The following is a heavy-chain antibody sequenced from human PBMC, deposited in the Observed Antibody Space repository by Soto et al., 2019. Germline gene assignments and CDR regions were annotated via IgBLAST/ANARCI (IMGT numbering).Heavy chain of an antibody. Sequence: QVQLVQSGAEVKKPGSSVKVSCKASGGTFSSYAISWVRQAPGQGLEWMGGIIPIFGTANYAQKFQGRVTITADEYTSTAYMERSSLRSEDTAVYYCARDLYDILTGYTPNDSYYGMDVWGQGTTVTVSS. CDR3: ARDLYDILTGYTPNDSYYGMDV. CDR2: IIPIFGTA. J-gene: IGHJ6*02. CDR1: GGTFSSYA. D-gene: IGHD3-9*01. V-gene: IGHV1-69*01.